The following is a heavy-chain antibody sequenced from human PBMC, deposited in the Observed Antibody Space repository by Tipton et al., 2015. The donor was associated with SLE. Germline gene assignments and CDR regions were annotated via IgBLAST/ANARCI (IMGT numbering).Heavy chain of an antibody. CDR2: MSYSGST. CDR3: ARDPASSSFDAFDV. V-gene: IGHV4-59*11. J-gene: IGHJ3*01. Sequence: LRLSCTVSGGSISNHYWSWIRQPPGKGLEWIGYMSYSGSTNYNPSLKSRVTISVDTSKNQFSLKLTSVTAADTAVYYCARDPASSSFDAFDVWGQGAMVTVSS. D-gene: IGHD6-13*01. CDR1: GGSISNHY.